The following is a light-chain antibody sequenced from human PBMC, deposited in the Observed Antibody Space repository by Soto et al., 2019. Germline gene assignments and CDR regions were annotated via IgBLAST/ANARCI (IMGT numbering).Light chain of an antibody. CDR3: QHYDNLPPYS. Sequence: EIQRTQDQRAQSLSVGDRGTITCQASRDIRDFLNWYQQTPGKDPKLLIFDASNLEEGVPPRFSGSGSGTDFTFSISSLQPEDVATYYWQHYDNLPPYSFGQGTKVDI. J-gene: IGKJ2*03. CDR1: RDIRDF. V-gene: IGKV1-33*01. CDR2: DAS.